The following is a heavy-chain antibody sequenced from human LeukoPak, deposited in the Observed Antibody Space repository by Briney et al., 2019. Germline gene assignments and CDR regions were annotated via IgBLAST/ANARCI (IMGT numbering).Heavy chain of an antibody. CDR1: GGSFSGYY. CDR3: ARGPTLLWFGELRIKPYYFDY. CDR2: INHSGST. D-gene: IGHD3-10*01. Sequence: KTSETLSLTCAVYGGSFSGYYWSWIRQPPGKGLEWIGEINHSGSTNYNPSPKSRVTISVDTSKNQFSLKQSSVTAADTAVYYCARGPTLLWFGELRIKPYYFDYWGQGTLVTVSS. J-gene: IGHJ4*02. V-gene: IGHV4-34*01.